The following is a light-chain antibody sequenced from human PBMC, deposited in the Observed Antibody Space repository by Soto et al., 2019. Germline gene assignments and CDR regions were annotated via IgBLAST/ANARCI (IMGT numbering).Light chain of an antibody. Sequence: QSVLTQPPSASGTAGQGVTISCSGSSSNIGSNTVNWYQQLPGTAPKLLIYSNNQRPSGVPDRFSGSKSGTSASLAISGLQSEDEADYYCAAWDDSLNGHYVFGTGTKVTVL. CDR3: AAWDDSLNGHYV. CDR2: SNN. V-gene: IGLV1-44*01. J-gene: IGLJ1*01. CDR1: SSNIGSNT.